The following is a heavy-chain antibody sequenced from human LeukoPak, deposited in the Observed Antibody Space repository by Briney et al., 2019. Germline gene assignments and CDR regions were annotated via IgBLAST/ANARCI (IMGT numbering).Heavy chain of an antibody. CDR2: ISNSGSSI. CDR3: GRGHWGLDY. D-gene: IGHD7-27*01. J-gene: IGHJ4*02. CDR1: GFTFSDSY. Sequence: GGSLRLSCAASGFTFSDSYMTWIRQAPGKGLEWVSYISNSGSSIYYADSVKGRLTTSRDNAKSSLYLQMNSLRAEDTAVYYCGRGHWGLDYWGQGALVTVSS. V-gene: IGHV3-11*04.